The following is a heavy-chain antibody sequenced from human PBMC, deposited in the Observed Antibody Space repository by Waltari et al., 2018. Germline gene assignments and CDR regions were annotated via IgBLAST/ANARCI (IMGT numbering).Heavy chain of an antibody. Sequence: QVQLQESGPGLVKPSETLSLTCTVSGGSISSYYWSWIRQPPGKGLEWIGYIYYSGSTNYNPSLKSRVTISVDTSKNQFSLKLSSVTAADTAVYYCARGTIVVVRGLDYWGQGTLVTVSS. CDR1: GGSISSYY. CDR3: ARGTIVVVRGLDY. D-gene: IGHD3-22*01. J-gene: IGHJ4*02. CDR2: IYYSGST. V-gene: IGHV4-59*01.